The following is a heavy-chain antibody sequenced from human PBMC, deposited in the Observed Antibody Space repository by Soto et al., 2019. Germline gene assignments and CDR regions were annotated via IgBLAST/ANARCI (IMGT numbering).Heavy chain of an antibody. J-gene: IGHJ4*02. CDR2: INPDNGVP. D-gene: IGHD3-16*01. CDR3: ARTDYLFSSLTYYFDY. Sequence: GASVKVSCKASGYTFTGYDVNWARQAPGQGLEWMGWINPDNGVPNYAQKFQGRVTLSRDTSINTAYMELSRLTSDDTAMYYCARTDYLFSSLTYYFDYWGQGPLVTVSS. V-gene: IGHV1-2*02. CDR1: GYTFTGYD.